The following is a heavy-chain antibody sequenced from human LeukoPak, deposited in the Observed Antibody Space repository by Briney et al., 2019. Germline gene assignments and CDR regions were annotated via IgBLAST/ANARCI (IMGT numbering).Heavy chain of an antibody. CDR2: INHSGST. Sequence: SETLSLTCAVYGGSFSGYYWSWIRQPPGKGLEWIGEINHSGSTNYNPSLKSRVTISVDTSKNQFSLKLRSVTAADTAVYYCAREPYSSSWYPYQSAGFDPWGQGTLVTVSS. CDR1: GGSFSGYY. V-gene: IGHV4-34*01. J-gene: IGHJ5*02. D-gene: IGHD6-13*01. CDR3: AREPYSSSWYPYQSAGFDP.